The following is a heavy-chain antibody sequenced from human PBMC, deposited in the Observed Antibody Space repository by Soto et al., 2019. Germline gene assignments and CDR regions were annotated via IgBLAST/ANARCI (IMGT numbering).Heavy chain of an antibody. Sequence: EVQLLESGGGLVQPGGSLRLSCPASGFTFSSYAMSWVTRAPGKGLEWVSAISGSGGSTYYPNAVKGRFTTSRDNSKNTLYLQMNSLRAEDTAVYYCAKPYSSGWNDAFYIWGQGTMVTVSS. CDR2: ISGSGGST. J-gene: IGHJ3*02. V-gene: IGHV3-23*01. CDR1: GFTFSSYA. CDR3: AKPYSSGWNDAFYI. D-gene: IGHD6-19*01.